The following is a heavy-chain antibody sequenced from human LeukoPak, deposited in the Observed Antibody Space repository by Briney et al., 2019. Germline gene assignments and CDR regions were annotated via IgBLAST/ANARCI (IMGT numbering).Heavy chain of an antibody. Sequence: ASVKVSCKASGYTFTSYDINWVRQATGQGLEWMGWMNPNSGNTGYAQKFQGRVTMTRNTSISTAYMELSSLRSEDTAVYYCARNWGSSWYYYYGMDVWGQGTTVTVSS. D-gene: IGHD6-13*01. CDR3: ARNWGSSWYYYYGMDV. CDR2: MNPNSGNT. J-gene: IGHJ6*02. CDR1: GYTFTSYD. V-gene: IGHV1-8*01.